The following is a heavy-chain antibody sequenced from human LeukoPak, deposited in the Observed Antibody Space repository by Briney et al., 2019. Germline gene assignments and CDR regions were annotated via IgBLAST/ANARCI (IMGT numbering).Heavy chain of an antibody. D-gene: IGHD3-9*01. CDR2: INTNTGNP. J-gene: IGHJ4*02. Sequence: GGSLRLSCAASGFTFTSYAMNWVRQAPGQGLEWMGWINTNTGNPTYAQGFTGRFVFSLDTSVSTAYLQISSLKAEDTAVYYCARGQGRYFDWSFDYWGQGTLVTVSS. CDR3: ARGQGRYFDWSFDY. V-gene: IGHV7-4-1*02. CDR1: GFTFTSYA.